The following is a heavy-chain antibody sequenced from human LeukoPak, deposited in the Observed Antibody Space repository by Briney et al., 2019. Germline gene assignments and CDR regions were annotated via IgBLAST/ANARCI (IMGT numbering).Heavy chain of an antibody. V-gene: IGHV3-30-3*01. CDR2: ISYDGSNK. D-gene: IGHD3-10*01. CDR1: GFTFSSYA. Sequence: PGGSLRLSCAASGFTFSSYAMHWVRQPPAKGLESVAVISYDGSNKYYADSVKGRFTISRDNSKNTLYLQMNSLRAEDTAVYYCARGLPYGSGTSLDPWGQGTLVSVSS. J-gene: IGHJ5*02. CDR3: ARGLPYGSGTSLDP.